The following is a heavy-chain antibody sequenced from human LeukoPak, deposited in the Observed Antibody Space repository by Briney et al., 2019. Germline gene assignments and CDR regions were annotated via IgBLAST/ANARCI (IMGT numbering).Heavy chain of an antibody. V-gene: IGHV4-61*02. J-gene: IGHJ6*03. CDR3: ARDGTCSSTSCLRGDYYYMDV. CDR1: GYSISSDYY. CDR2: IYTSGST. D-gene: IGHD2-2*01. Sequence: SETLSLTRTVSGYSISSDYYWGWIRQPAGKGLEWIGRIYTSGSTNYNPSLKSRVTISVDTSKNQFSLKLSSVTAADTAVYYCARDGTCSSTSCLRGDYYYMDVWGKGTTVTVSS.